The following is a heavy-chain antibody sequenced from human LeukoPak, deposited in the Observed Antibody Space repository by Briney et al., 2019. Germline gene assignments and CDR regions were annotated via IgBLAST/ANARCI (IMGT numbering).Heavy chain of an antibody. J-gene: IGHJ5*02. CDR3: ARGSNYYDSGKGWFDP. CDR2: IYSSENT. CDR1: GGSISSGSYY. D-gene: IGHD3-10*01. Sequence: PSQTLSLTCTVSGGSISSGSYYWSWIRQPAGKGLEWIGRIYSSENTDYSPSLKSRVTISMDTSKNQFSLKLSSVTAADTAVYYCARGSNYYDSGKGWFDPWGQGTLVTVSS. V-gene: IGHV4-61*02.